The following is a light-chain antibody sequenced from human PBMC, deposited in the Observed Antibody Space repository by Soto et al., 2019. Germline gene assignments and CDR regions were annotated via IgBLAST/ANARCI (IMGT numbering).Light chain of an antibody. V-gene: IGKV1-9*01. CDR3: QQVDSYPRT. CDR2: SAS. J-gene: IGKJ3*01. CDR1: QAIGSY. Sequence: IQLTQSPSSLSASVGDTDTITCRASQAIGSYFAWYQQRPGTAPKLLDYSASTLHRGVPSRFSDSGSGPDFTLTISSLQPEDFATYYCQQVDSYPRTFGPGTTVEI.